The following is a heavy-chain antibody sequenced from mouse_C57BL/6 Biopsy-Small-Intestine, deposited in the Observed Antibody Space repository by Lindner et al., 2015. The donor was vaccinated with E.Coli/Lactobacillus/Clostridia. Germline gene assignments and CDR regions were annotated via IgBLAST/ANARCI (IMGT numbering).Heavy chain of an antibody. CDR3: ARDYYGIFDY. Sequence: VQLQESGPELVKPGASVKISCKASGYAFSSSWMNWMKKRPGKSLEWIGRIYPADGDTTYNGKFKGKATLTVDKSSSTAHMQLSSLTSEDSAVYFCARDYYGIFDYWGQGTTLTVSS. V-gene: IGHV1-82*01. J-gene: IGHJ2*01. CDR1: GYAFSSSW. D-gene: IGHD1-1*02. CDR2: IYPADGDT.